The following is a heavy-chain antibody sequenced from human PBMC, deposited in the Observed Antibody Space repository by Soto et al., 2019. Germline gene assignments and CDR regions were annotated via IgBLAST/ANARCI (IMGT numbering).Heavy chain of an antibody. CDR2: IIPIFGTA. V-gene: IGHV1-69*06. D-gene: IGHD2-15*01. CDR3: ARDLWGCSGGSCYSGADY. J-gene: IGHJ4*02. Sequence: QVQLVQSGAEVKKPGSSVKVSCKASGGTFSSYAISWVRQAPGQGLEWTGGIIPIFGTANYTQKFQARVTITADKSTSTAYMELSSLRSEDTAVYYCARDLWGCSGGSCYSGADYWGQGTLVIVSS. CDR1: GGTFSSYA.